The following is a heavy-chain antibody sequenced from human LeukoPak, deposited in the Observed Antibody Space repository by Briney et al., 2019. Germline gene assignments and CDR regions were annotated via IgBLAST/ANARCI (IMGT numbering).Heavy chain of an antibody. J-gene: IGHJ4*02. D-gene: IGHD3-3*01. CDR3: ARAGDYDFWSGYYPFDY. Sequence: PSETLSLTCTVSGGSISSSSYYWGWIRQPPGKGLEWIGSIYYSGSTYYNPSLKSRVTISVDTSKNQFSLKLSSVTAADTAVYYCARAGDYDFWSGYYPFDYWGQGTLVTVSS. CDR2: IYYSGST. V-gene: IGHV4-39*07. CDR1: GGSISSSSYY.